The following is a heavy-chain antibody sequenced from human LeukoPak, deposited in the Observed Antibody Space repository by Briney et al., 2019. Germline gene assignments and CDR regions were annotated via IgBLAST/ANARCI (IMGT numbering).Heavy chain of an antibody. CDR3: ARDGGSGSFF. CDR1: GYTFSNYG. V-gene: IGHV1-18*01. Sequence: ASVKVSCKASGYTFSNYGISWVRQAPGQGLEWMGWISAYNGNTNYAQKLQGRVTMTTETSTTTVYMELRSLRSDDTAIYYCARDGGSGSFFWGQEPWSPSPQ. CDR2: ISAYNGNT. D-gene: IGHD1-26*01. J-gene: IGHJ4*02.